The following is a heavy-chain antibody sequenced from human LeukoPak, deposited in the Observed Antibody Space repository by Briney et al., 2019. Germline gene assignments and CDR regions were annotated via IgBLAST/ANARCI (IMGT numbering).Heavy chain of an antibody. CDR1: GGTFSSYA. Sequence: ASVKVSCKASGGTFSSYAISWVRQAPGQGLEWMGGIIPIFGTANYAQKFQGRVTITADESTSTVYMELSSLRSEDTAVYCCARDRRSGSYYFDYWGQGTLVTVSS. J-gene: IGHJ4*02. CDR3: ARDRRSGSYYFDY. CDR2: IIPIFGTA. V-gene: IGHV1-69*01. D-gene: IGHD1-26*01.